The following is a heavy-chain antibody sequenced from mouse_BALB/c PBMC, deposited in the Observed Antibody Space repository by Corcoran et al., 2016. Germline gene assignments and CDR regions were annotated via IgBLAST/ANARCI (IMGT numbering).Heavy chain of an antibody. CDR3: ARRTAYFDY. D-gene: IGHD4-1*01. Sequence: EVQLQQSGAELVRPGALVKLSCKASGFNIKDYYMHWVKQRPEQGLEWIGWIDPENGNTIYDPKFQGKATLTADTSSSTAYMQLSSLTSEDSAVYFCARRTAYFDYWGQGTTLTVSS. V-gene: IGHV14-1*02. CDR2: IDPENGNT. CDR1: GFNIKDYY. J-gene: IGHJ2*01.